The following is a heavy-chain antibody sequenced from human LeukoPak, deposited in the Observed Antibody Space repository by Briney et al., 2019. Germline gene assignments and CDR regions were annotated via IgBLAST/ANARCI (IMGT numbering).Heavy chain of an antibody. CDR1: GFTFSSYA. J-gene: IGHJ1*01. CDR3: AKDHYYDSSGYYRPPFEYFQH. CDR2: ISGSGGST. V-gene: IGHV3-23*01. Sequence: GGSLRLSCAASGFTFSSYAMSWVRQAPGKGLEWVSAISGSGGSTYYADSVKGRFTISRDNSKNTLYLQMNSLRAEDTAVYYCAKDHYYDSSGYYRPPFEYFQHWGQGTLVTVSS. D-gene: IGHD3-22*01.